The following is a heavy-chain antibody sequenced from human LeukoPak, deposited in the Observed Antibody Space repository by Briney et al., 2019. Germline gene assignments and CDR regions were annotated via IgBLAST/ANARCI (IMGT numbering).Heavy chain of an antibody. CDR1: GFTFSSFW. CDR2: INSDGFST. J-gene: IGHJ3*02. CDR3: ARIGIAVAGTDTDAFDI. D-gene: IGHD6-19*01. Sequence: QPGGSLRLSCAASGFTFSSFWIHWVRQVPGKGLVWVSRINSDGFSTSYADSVKGRFTISRDNAKNTVHLQMNSLRAEDTAVYYCARIGIAVAGTDTDAFDIWGQGTMVTVSS. V-gene: IGHV3-74*01.